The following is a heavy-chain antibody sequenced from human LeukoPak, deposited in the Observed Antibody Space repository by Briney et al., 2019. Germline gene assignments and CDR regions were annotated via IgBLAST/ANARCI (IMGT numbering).Heavy chain of an antibody. Sequence: SETLSLTCTVSGGSISSGGYYWSWIRQHPGKGLEWIGYIYYSGGTYYNPSLKSRVTISVDTSKNQFSLKLSSVTAADTAVYYCAREDEDRSVQHWGQGTLVTVSS. CDR3: AREDEDRSVQH. J-gene: IGHJ1*01. V-gene: IGHV4-31*03. CDR2: IYYSGGT. D-gene: IGHD2-15*01. CDR1: GGSISSGGYY.